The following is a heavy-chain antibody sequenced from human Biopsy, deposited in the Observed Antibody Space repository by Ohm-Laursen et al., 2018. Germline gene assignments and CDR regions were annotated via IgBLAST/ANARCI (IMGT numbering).Heavy chain of an antibody. CDR3: ARRLPLRGLAFDV. CDR1: GDSITSYF. J-gene: IGHJ3*01. D-gene: IGHD3-10*01. CDR2: IYYRGNT. V-gene: IGHV4-59*08. Sequence: SETLSLTCTVSGDSITSYFWNWIRQAPGKGLEWIGNIYYRGNTNYSPSLKSRATISLDSSKNQFSLNLNSVTATDTAVYYCARRLPLRGLAFDVWGQGTVVTVS.